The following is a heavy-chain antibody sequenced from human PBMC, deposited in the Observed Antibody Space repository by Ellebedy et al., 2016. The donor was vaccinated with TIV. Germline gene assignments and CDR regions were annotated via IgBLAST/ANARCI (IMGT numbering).Heavy chain of an antibody. J-gene: IGHJ5*02. CDR1: GFTVTSNY. Sequence: GESLKISCAASGFTVTSNYMNWFRQAPGKGLEWVAAIYAGGNTYYANSVTGRFIISRDRNKNTLYLDMNNLRAEDTAVYYCSRSVLEYASGWPWFDPWGQGTLVTVSS. D-gene: IGHD2-2*01. CDR3: SRSVLEYASGWPWFDP. V-gene: IGHV3-53*01. CDR2: IYAGGNT.